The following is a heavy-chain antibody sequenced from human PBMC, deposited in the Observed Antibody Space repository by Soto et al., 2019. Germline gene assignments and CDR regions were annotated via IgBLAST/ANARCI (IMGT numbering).Heavy chain of an antibody. D-gene: IGHD3-3*01. CDR2: VSYSGTT. CDR3: ARDNKSDDFWSGLGTYYYGMDV. V-gene: IGHV4-39*07. CDR1: GASISSSTYY. Sequence: SETLSLTCTVSGASISSSTYYWGWIRQPPGKGLEWIGSVSYSGTTYYNPSLKSRVTISVDTSKNQFSLKLSSVTAADTAVYYCARDNKSDDFWSGLGTYYYGMDVWGQGTTVT. J-gene: IGHJ6*02.